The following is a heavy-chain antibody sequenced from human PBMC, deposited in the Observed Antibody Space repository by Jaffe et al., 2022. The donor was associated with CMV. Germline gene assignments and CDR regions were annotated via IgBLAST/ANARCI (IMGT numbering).Heavy chain of an antibody. Sequence: QVQLQQWGAGLLKPSETLSLTCAVYGDSFSAYHWSWIRQPPGKGLEWVGEINHSGNTNYNPSLKSRVSISVDTSKNQFSLNLNSVTAADTAVYYCARALNYDLLTDTYYFDSWGQGTLVTVSS. CDR3: ARALNYDLLTDTYYFDS. CDR1: GDSFSAYH. D-gene: IGHD3-9*01. J-gene: IGHJ4*02. V-gene: IGHV4-34*01. CDR2: INHSGNT.